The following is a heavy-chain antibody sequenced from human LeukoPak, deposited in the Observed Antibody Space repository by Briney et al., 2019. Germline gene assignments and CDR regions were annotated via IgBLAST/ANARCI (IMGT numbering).Heavy chain of an antibody. D-gene: IGHD2-2*01. V-gene: IGHV4-34*01. CDR2: INHSGST. J-gene: IGHJ4*02. CDR1: GGSFSGYY. Sequence: PSETLSLTCAVYGGSFSGYYWSGIRQPPGKGLEWIGEINHSGSTNYNPSLKSRVTISVDTSKNQFSLKLSSVTTADTAVYYCASGGRLGYCSSTSCYRNYKFDYWGQGTLVTVSS. CDR3: ASGGRLGYCSSTSCYRNYKFDY.